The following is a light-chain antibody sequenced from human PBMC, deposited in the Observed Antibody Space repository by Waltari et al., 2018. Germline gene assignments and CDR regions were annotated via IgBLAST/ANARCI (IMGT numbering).Light chain of an antibody. CDR1: QTVRSNY. Sequence: ILLTQSPGTLSLSPRDRATLSCWANQTVRSNYLAWYQQKPGQAPRLLFYGASTRATGIPDRFSGSGSGTDFTLTIDRLEPEDFAVYYCQQSGTSHSFGQGTKLEI. V-gene: IGKV3-20*01. CDR3: QQSGTSHS. J-gene: IGKJ2*03. CDR2: GAS.